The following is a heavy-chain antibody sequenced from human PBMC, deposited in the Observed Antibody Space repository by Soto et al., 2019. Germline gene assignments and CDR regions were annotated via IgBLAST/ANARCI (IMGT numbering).Heavy chain of an antibody. D-gene: IGHD6-13*01. J-gene: IGHJ6*02. CDR3: ARDEIIGIAAAGPYYYGMDV. CDR2: IWYDGSNK. V-gene: IGHV3-33*01. Sequence: GGSLRLSCAASGFTFSSYGMHWVRQAPGKGLEWVAVIWYDGSNKYYADSVKGRFTISRDNSKNTLYLQMNSLRAEDTAVYYCARDEIIGIAAAGPYYYGMDVWGQGTTVTVSS. CDR1: GFTFSSYG.